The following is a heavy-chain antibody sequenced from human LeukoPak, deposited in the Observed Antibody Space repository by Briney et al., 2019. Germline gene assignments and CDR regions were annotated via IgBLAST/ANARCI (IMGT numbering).Heavy chain of an antibody. CDR3: ATGRPSYYYDSSGYEFDP. V-gene: IGHV4-34*01. Sequence: SETLSLTCAVCGGSFSGYYWSWIRQPPGRGLEWLGEINHSGSTNYNPSLKSRVTISVDTSKNQFSLKLSSVTAADTAVYYCATGRPSYYYDSSGYEFDPWGQGTLVTVSS. CDR2: INHSGST. CDR1: GGSFSGYY. D-gene: IGHD3-22*01. J-gene: IGHJ5*02.